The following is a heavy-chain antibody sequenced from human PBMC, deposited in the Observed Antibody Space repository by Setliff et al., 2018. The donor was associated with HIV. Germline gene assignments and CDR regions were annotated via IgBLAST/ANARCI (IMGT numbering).Heavy chain of an antibody. V-gene: IGHV3-15*07. CDR1: GFTSSNTW. D-gene: IGHD2-21*01. CDR3: ATDVPYSGGALNN. CDR2: IKSKTDGGTT. J-gene: IGHJ3*02. Sequence: GGSLRLSCAASGFTSSNTWMNWVRQAPGKGLEWVGRIKSKTDGGTTDYAAPVKGRFTISRDDSKNTVYLQMHGLKIEDTALYYCATDVPYSGGALNNWGQGTVVTV.